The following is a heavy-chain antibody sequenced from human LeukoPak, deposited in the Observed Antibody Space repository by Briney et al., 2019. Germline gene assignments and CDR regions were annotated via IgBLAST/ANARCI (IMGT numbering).Heavy chain of an antibody. CDR2: IYYSGST. D-gene: IGHD3-3*01. J-gene: IGHJ4*02. CDR3: ARGRDDLGY. Sequence: SETLSLTCTVSGGSISSSSYYWGWIRQPPGKGLEWIGSIYYSGSTYYNPSLKSRVTISVDTSKNQFSLKLSSVTAADTAVYYCARGRDDLGYWGQGTLVTVSS. V-gene: IGHV4-39*07. CDR1: GGSISSSSYY.